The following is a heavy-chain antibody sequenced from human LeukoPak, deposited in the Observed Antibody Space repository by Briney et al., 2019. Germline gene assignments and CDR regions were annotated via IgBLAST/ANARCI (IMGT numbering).Heavy chain of an antibody. V-gene: IGHV4-31*03. D-gene: IGHD1-14*01. CDR1: GGSISSGGYY. J-gene: IGHJ3*02. Sequence: SETLSLTCTVSGGSISSGGYYWSWIRQHPGKGLEWIGYIYYSGSTYYNPSLKSRVTISVDTSKNQFSLKLSSVTAAATAVYYCARDHNPYGDAFDIWGQGTMVTVSS. CDR2: IYYSGST. CDR3: ARDHNPYGDAFDI.